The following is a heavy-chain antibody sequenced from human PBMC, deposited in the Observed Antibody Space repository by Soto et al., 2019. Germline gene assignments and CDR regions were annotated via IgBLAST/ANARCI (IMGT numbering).Heavy chain of an antibody. CDR1: GGSVSSTNW. CDR3: VRSSPGYTFKFDT. Sequence: PSETLSLTCAVSGGSVSSTNWWSWVRQSPGKGLEWIGDIYHIGSTNYNPSLRGRVTISVDKSNNQFSLTLKYVTAADTAVYYCVRSSPGYTFKFDTWGQGTLVTVSS. J-gene: IGHJ5*02. CDR2: IYHIGST. D-gene: IGHD6-13*01. V-gene: IGHV4-4*02.